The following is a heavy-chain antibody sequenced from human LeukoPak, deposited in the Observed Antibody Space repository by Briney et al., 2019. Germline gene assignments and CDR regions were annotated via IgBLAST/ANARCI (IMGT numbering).Heavy chain of an antibody. V-gene: IGHV1-8*01. CDR2: MNPNNENT. CDR1: GYTFTSYE. D-gene: IGHD3-22*01. CDR3: ARRSITMIHGSGRVQSAFDI. J-gene: IGHJ3*02. Sequence: GASVKVTCKASGYTFTSYEIDWVRQAAGQGLEWMGWMNPNNENTGYAQKFQGRVTMTRNTSISTAYMELSSLRSEDTAVYYCARRSITMIHGSGRVQSAFDIWGQGTMVTVSS.